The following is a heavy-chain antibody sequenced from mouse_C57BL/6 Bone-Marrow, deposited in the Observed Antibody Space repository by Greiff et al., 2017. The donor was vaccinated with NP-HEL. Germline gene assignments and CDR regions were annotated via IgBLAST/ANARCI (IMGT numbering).Heavy chain of an antibody. Sequence: QVQLKESGAELARPGASVKLSCKASGYTFTSYGISWVKQRTGQGLEWIGEIYPRSGNTYYNEKFKGKATLTADKSYSTVYMELRSLTSEDSAVYFCARPYSAWFAYWGQGTLVTVSA. CDR3: ARPYSAWFAY. D-gene: IGHD2-10*01. J-gene: IGHJ3*01. CDR1: GYTFTSYG. V-gene: IGHV1-81*01. CDR2: IYPRSGNT.